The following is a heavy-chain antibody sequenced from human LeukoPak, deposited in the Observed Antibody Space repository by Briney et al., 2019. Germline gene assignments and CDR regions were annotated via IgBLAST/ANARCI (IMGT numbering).Heavy chain of an antibody. Sequence: PGGSLRLSCTTSGFIFSNYGMHWVRQAPGKGLEWVAFIRHDGSNKYYADSVKGRCTISRDNSKKTMYLQMNSQRHEDTAVYYCARELAVAGTPYFDYGGQGTLVTVSS. CDR3: ARELAVAGTPYFDY. CDR2: IRHDGSNK. J-gene: IGHJ4*02. D-gene: IGHD6-19*01. V-gene: IGHV3-30*02. CDR1: GFIFSNYG.